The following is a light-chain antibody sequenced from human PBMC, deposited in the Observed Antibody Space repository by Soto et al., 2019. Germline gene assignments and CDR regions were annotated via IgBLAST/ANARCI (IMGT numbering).Light chain of an antibody. J-gene: IGKJ1*01. CDR3: QQRSNWAWT. V-gene: IGKV3D-20*02. CDR1: QSVRSSY. CDR2: GAS. Sequence: EIVLTQSPGTLSLSPGERATLSCRASQSVRSSYLAWYQQKPGQAPRLLIYGASSRATGIPARFSGSGSGTDFTLTISSLEPEDFAVYYCQQRSNWAWTFGQGTKVDIK.